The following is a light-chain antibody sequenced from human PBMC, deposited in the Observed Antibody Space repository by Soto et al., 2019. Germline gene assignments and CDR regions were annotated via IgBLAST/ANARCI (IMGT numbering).Light chain of an antibody. J-gene: IGKJ1*01. V-gene: IGKV1-9*01. CDR2: AAS. Sequence: DIQLTQSPSFLSASVGDRVTITCRASQVISSYLAWYQQKPGKAPKLLIYAASTLQSGVPSRFSGSRSGTEFTLTISSLQPDDFATYYCQQYNSYSRTFGQGTKVDIK. CDR1: QVISSY. CDR3: QQYNSYSRT.